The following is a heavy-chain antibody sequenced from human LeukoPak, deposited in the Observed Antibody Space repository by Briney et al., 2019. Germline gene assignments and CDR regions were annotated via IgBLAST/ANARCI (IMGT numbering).Heavy chain of an antibody. CDR3: ARSLIQQLASDY. V-gene: IGHV3-53*01. Sequence: GGSLRLSCAASGFTVSSNYMSWVRPAPGKGLEWVSVIYSGGSTYYADSVKGRFTISRDNSKNTLYLQMNSLRAEDTAVYYCARSLIQQLASDYWGQGTLVTVSS. CDR2: IYSGGST. D-gene: IGHD6-13*01. J-gene: IGHJ4*02. CDR1: GFTVSSNY.